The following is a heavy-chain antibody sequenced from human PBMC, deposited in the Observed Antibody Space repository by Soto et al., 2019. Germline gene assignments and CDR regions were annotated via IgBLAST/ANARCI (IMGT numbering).Heavy chain of an antibody. V-gene: IGHV3-23*01. J-gene: IGHJ4*02. D-gene: IGHD3-10*01. CDR2: VSANGQGI. Sequence: GESLGISCAASGFTFSSSARSWVRQAPGKGLEWVSAVSANGQGIYYADSVRGRFTISRDNSKNTVFLHMDSLSAEDTAVYYCAKDRHYPRDYFHYWGQGTLVTVSS. CDR1: GFTFSSSA. CDR3: AKDRHYPRDYFHY.